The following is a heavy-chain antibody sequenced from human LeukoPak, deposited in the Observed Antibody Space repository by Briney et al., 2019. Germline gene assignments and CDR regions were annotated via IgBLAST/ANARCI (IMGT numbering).Heavy chain of an antibody. CDR1: GFTFSSYA. D-gene: IGHD1-26*01. CDR3: AKGGVVGATWYYYMDV. Sequence: GGSLRLSCAASGFTFSSYAMSWVRQAPGKGLDWVSAISGSGGSTYYADSVKGRFTISRDNSKNTLYLQMNSLRAEDTAVYYCAKGGVVGATWYYYMDVWGKGTTVTVSS. J-gene: IGHJ6*03. CDR2: ISGSGGST. V-gene: IGHV3-23*01.